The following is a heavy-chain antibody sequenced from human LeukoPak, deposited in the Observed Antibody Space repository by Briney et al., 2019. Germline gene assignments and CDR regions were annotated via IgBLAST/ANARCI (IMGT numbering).Heavy chain of an antibody. CDR1: GFTFSSYS. CDR3: ARERGYDY. CDR2: ITTSSSYI. D-gene: IGHD3-22*01. V-gene: IGHV3-21*01. Sequence: GGSLRLSCAASGFTFSSYSLNWVRQAPGKGLEWVSSITTSSSYIYYADSVKGRFTISRDNAKNSLFLQMNSLRAEDTAVYYCARERGYDYRGQGTLVTVSS. J-gene: IGHJ4*02.